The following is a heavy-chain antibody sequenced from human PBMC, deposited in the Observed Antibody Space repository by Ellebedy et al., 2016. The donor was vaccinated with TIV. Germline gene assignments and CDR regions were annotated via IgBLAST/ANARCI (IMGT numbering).Heavy chain of an antibody. J-gene: IGHJ4*02. CDR3: ARDKDWAFDY. Sequence: GESLKISCVASGFTFNSYSMNWVRQAPGKGLEWVSYIRRSSGAIYYADAVKGRFTISGDTAKNCLYLQMNSLRYEDTAIYYCARDKDWAFDYWGQGTLVTVSS. D-gene: IGHD3-9*01. V-gene: IGHV3-48*02. CDR2: IRRSSGAI. CDR1: GFTFNSYS.